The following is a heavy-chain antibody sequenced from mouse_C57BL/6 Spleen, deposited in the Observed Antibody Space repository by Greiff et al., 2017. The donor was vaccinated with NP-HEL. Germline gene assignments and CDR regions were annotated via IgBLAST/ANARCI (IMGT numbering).Heavy chain of an antibody. J-gene: IGHJ1*03. V-gene: IGHV1-69*01. Sequence: VQLQQSGAELVMPGASVKLSCKASGYTFTSYWMHWVKQRPGQGLEWIGEIDPSDSYTNYNQKFKGKSTLTVDKSSSTAYMQLSSLTSEDSAVYYCARYDGYYSSFDVWGTGTTVTVSS. D-gene: IGHD2-3*01. CDR3: ARYDGYYSSFDV. CDR1: GYTFTSYW. CDR2: IDPSDSYT.